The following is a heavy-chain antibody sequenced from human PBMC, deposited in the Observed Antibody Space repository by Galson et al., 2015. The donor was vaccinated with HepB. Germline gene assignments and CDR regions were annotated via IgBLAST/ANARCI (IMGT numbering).Heavy chain of an antibody. Sequence: SVKVSCKASGYTFTSYYMHWVRQAPGQGLEWMGRIIPILGIANYAQKFQGRVTITADKSTSTAYMELSSLRSEDTAVYYCARFGRGMDVWGQGTTVTVSS. V-gene: IGHV1-69*02. CDR1: GYTFTSYY. J-gene: IGHJ6*02. CDR3: ARFGRGMDV. D-gene: IGHD3/OR15-3a*01. CDR2: IIPILGIA.